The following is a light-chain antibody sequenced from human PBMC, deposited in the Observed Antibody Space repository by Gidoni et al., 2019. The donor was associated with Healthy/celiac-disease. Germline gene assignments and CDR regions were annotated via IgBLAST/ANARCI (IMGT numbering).Light chain of an antibody. V-gene: IGLV3-10*01. J-gene: IGLJ2*01. Sequence: SYELTQPPAVSVSPGQTARITCSGDALPKKYAYWYPQESGQAPVLVIYEDSKRTSGIPERFSGSSSGTMATLTISGAQVEDEADYYCYSTDSSGNHRVFGGGTKLTVL. CDR3: YSTDSSGNHRV. CDR1: ALPKKY. CDR2: EDS.